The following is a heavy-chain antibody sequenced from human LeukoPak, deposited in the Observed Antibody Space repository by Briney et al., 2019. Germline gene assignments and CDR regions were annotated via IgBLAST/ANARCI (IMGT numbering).Heavy chain of an antibody. CDR2: IYYSGST. CDR1: GGSISSYY. D-gene: IGHD2-8*01. V-gene: IGHV4-39*07. J-gene: IGHJ3*02. CDR3: ARGILSYDAFDI. Sequence: SETLSLTCTVSGGSISSYYWGWIRQPPGKGLEWIGSIYYSGSTYYNPSLKSRVTISVDTSKNQFSLKLSSVTAADTAVYYCARGILSYDAFDIWGQGTMVTVSS.